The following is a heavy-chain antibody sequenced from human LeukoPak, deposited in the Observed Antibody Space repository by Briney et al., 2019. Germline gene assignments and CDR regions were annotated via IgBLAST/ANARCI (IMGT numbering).Heavy chain of an antibody. Sequence: GGSLRLSCAASGFTFSSFGMNWVRQAPGKGLEWVSYISSSSSTIYYADCVKGRFTISRDNSKNTLYLQMNSLRAEDTAVYYCAKPSSIVVVPAAKLGGDWFDPWGQGTLVTVSS. CDR3: AKPSSIVVVPAAKLGGDWFDP. D-gene: IGHD2-2*01. V-gene: IGHV3-48*01. J-gene: IGHJ5*02. CDR2: ISSSSSTI. CDR1: GFTFSSFG.